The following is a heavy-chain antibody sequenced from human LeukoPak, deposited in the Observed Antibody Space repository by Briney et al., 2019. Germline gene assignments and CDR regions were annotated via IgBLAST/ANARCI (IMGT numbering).Heavy chain of an antibody. CDR3: ARGGFGSYGMDV. CDR2: INHSGST. V-gene: IGHV4-34*01. Sequence: SETLPLTCAVYGGSFSGYYWSWIRQPPGKGLEWIGEINHSGSTNYNPSLKSRVTISVDTSKNQFSLKLSSVTAADTAVYYCARGGFGSYGMDVWGQGTTVTVSS. D-gene: IGHD3-10*01. CDR1: GGSFSGYY. J-gene: IGHJ6*02.